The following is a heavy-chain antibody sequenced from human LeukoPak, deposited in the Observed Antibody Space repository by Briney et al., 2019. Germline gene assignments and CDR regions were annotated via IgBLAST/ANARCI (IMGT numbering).Heavy chain of an antibody. CDR3: ATTKDYGDYGRLDY. CDR2: ISSSSSYI. Sequence: PGGSLRLSCSASGFTVNSYNMNWVRQAPGKGLEWVSSISSSSSYIYYADSVKGRFTISRDNAKNSLYLQMNSLRAEDTAVYYCATTKDYGDYGRLDYWGQGTLVTVSS. CDR1: GFTVNSYN. J-gene: IGHJ4*02. V-gene: IGHV3-21*01. D-gene: IGHD4-17*01.